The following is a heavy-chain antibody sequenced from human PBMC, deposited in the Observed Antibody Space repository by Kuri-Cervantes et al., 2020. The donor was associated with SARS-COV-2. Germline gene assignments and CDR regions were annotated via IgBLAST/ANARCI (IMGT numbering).Heavy chain of an antibody. Sequence: GGSLRLSCAASGFTFSSYEMNWVRQAPGKGLEWVSYISSSGSTIYYADSVKGRFTISRDNAKNSLYLQMNSLRAEDTAVYYCARDPYPHYYGSGTDGGYWGQGTLVTVSS. CDR2: ISSSGSTI. V-gene: IGHV3-48*03. D-gene: IGHD3-10*01. CDR3: ARDPYPHYYGSGTDGGY. CDR1: GFTFSSYE. J-gene: IGHJ4*02.